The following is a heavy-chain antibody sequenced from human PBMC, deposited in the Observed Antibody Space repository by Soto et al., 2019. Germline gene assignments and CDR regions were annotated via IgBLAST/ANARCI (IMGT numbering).Heavy chain of an antibody. Sequence: LRLSCAVSGFTLDDYTMHWVRQAPGKGLEWVSGVGWNGGDIVYADSVKGRFTVSRDNTRNSLYLGVNSLTTEDTAIYFCAKERAVVVPVSTSYFHYYGLDVWGQGTTVTVSS. D-gene: IGHD2-2*01. J-gene: IGHJ6*02. CDR3: AKERAVVVPVSTSYFHYYGLDV. CDR2: VGWNGGDI. V-gene: IGHV3-9*01. CDR1: GFTLDDYT.